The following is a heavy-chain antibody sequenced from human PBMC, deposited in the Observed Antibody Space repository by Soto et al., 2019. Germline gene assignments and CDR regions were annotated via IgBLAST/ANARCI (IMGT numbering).Heavy chain of an antibody. CDR1: GGSISSYY. D-gene: IGHD6-6*01. CDR2: IYYSGST. CDR3: ARQDSSSSSPNY. V-gene: IGHV4-59*08. Sequence: SETLSLTCTVSGGSISSYYWSWIRQPPGKGLEWIGYIYYSGSTNYNPSLKSRVTISVDTSKNQFSLKLSSVTAADTAVYYCARQDSSSSSPNYWGQGTLVTVSS. J-gene: IGHJ4*02.